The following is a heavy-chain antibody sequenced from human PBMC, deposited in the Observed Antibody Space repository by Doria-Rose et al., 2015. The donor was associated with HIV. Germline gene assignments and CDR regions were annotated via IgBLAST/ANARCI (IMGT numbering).Heavy chain of an antibody. CDR3: ARMGSYRELDY. CDR2: TYYTGTS. Sequence: QVQLQQWGPSLVKPSETLSLTCSVSGASVSSRGYYWNWIRQVPGKGLESLGYTYYTGTSDYSPSLESRLNMAVDTSKNQFSLKLSFVTVADTAVYYCARMGSYRELDYWGQGALVIVSA. CDR1: GASVSSRGYY. V-gene: IGHV4-31*03. D-gene: IGHD3-3*01. J-gene: IGHJ4*02.